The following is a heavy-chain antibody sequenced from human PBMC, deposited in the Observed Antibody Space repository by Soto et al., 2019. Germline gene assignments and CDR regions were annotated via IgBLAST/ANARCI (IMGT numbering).Heavy chain of an antibody. J-gene: IGHJ4*02. D-gene: IGHD3-9*01. Sequence: SETLSLTCTVSGGSISSSSYYWGWIRQPPGKGLEWIGRIYYSGSTYYNPSLKSRVTISVDPPQNQFSLKLSSVPAADTTVYYWARQQEDILTAYPPDYWAQGTLVTDSS. CDR2: IYYSGST. V-gene: IGHV4-39*01. CDR3: ARQQEDILTAYPPDY. CDR1: GGSISSSSYY.